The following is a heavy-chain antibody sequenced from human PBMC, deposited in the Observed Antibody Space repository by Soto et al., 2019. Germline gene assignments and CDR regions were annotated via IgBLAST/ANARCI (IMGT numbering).Heavy chain of an antibody. J-gene: IGHJ5*02. CDR2: IYNSGRY. CDR3: ARRSPTTVASNWFDP. D-gene: IGHD1-1*01. Sequence: SETLSLTCTVSGGFIWGWIRQSPDKGLEWIGYIYNSGRYNYNPSLESRVTISIDTSKNQFSLRLSSVTAADTAVYFCARRSPTTVASNWFDPWGQGTLVTVSS. V-gene: IGHV4-4*09. CDR1: GGFI.